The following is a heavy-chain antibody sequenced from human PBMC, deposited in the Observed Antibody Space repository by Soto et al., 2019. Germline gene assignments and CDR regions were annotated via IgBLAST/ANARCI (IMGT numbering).Heavy chain of an antibody. CDR2: ISWNSGSI. Sequence: EVQLVESGGGLVQPGRSLRLSCAASGFTFDDYAMHWVRQAPGKGLEWVSGISWNSGSIGYADSVKGRFTISRDNAKNSLYLQMNSLRAEDTALYYCAKAVRVDLEYYFDYWGQGTLVTVSS. D-gene: IGHD3-3*01. CDR3: AKAVRVDLEYYFDY. J-gene: IGHJ4*02. V-gene: IGHV3-9*01. CDR1: GFTFDDYA.